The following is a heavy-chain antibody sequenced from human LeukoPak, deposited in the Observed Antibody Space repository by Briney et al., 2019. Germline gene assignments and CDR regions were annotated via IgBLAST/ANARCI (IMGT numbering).Heavy chain of an antibody. D-gene: IGHD2-15*01. J-gene: IGHJ4*02. CDR1: GGSFSGYY. V-gene: IGHV4-34*01. Sequence: SETLSLTCAVYGGSFSGYYWSWIRQPPGKGLEWIGSIYYSGSTYYNPSLKSRVTISVDTSKNQFSLKLSSVTAADTAVYYCARGVVAATPYFDYWGQGTLVTVSS. CDR2: IYYSGST. CDR3: ARGVVAATPYFDY.